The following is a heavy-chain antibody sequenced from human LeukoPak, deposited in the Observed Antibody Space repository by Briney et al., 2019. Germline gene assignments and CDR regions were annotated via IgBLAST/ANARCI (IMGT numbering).Heavy chain of an antibody. CDR3: AKESYYYDSSDPGWYFDY. D-gene: IGHD3-22*01. CDR2: ISYDGSNK. CDR1: GFTFRSYG. Sequence: PGGSLRLSCAASGFTFRSYGVHWVREAPGKGREWVAVISYDGSNKYYADSVKGRFTISRDNSKNTLYLQMNSLRAEDTAVYYCAKESYYYDSSDPGWYFDYWGQGTLVTVSS. J-gene: IGHJ4*02. V-gene: IGHV3-30*18.